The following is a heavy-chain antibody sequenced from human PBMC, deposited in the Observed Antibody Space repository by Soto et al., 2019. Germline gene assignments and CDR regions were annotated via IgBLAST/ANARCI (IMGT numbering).Heavy chain of an antibody. V-gene: IGHV4-31*03. Sequence: SETLSLTCSVSSDSMNSGGYYWSWIRQHPGKGLEWIGYIYSNGDTYYNPSLKSRVTISVDTSKNQFSLKLSSVTAADTAVYYCARHFVLRFLEWLFTPPRGRGMDVWGQGTTVTVSS. J-gene: IGHJ6*02. CDR3: ARHFVLRFLEWLFTPPRGRGMDV. D-gene: IGHD3-3*01. CDR1: SDSMNSGGYY. CDR2: IYSNGDT.